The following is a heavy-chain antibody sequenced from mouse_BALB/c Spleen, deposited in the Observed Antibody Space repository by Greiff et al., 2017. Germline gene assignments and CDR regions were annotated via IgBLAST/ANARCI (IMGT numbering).Heavy chain of an antibody. CDR2: IYPGDGDT. V-gene: IGHV1-82*01. J-gene: IGHJ1*01. D-gene: IGHD2-4*01. Sequence: VQLQESGPELVKPGASVKISCKASGYAFSSSWMNWVKQRPGQGLEWIGRIYPGDGDTNYNGKFKGKATLTADKSSSTAYMQLSSLTSVDSAVYFCARWADYYFDVWGAGTTVTVSS. CDR1: GYAFSSSW. CDR3: ARWADYYFDV.